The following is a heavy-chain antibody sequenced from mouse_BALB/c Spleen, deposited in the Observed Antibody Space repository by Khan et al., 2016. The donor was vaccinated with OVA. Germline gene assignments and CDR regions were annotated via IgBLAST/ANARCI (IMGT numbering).Heavy chain of an antibody. J-gene: IGHJ2*01. V-gene: IGHV3-2*02. Sequence: EVQLVESGPGLVKPSQSLSLTCTVTGYSITSGYGWNWIRQFPGNKLEWMGYISYSGSTNYNPSLKSRTSITRDTSKNQFFLQLNSVTTEDTASYSCARTARIKYWGQGTTLTVSS. CDR3: ARTARIKY. D-gene: IGHD1-2*01. CDR2: ISYSGST. CDR1: GYSITSGYG.